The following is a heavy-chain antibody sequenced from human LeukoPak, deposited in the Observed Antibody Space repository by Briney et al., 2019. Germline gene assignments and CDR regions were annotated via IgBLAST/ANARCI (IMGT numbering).Heavy chain of an antibody. Sequence: SVKVSCKASGGTFSSYAISWVRQAPGQGLEWMGGIIPIFGTANYAQKFQGRVTITADESTSTAYMELSSLRSEDTAVYYCARAVQGPRSSWYGSWSVRDHYGMDVWGQGTTVTVSS. CDR2: IIPIFGTA. V-gene: IGHV1-69*13. D-gene: IGHD6-13*01. J-gene: IGHJ6*02. CDR3: ARAVQGPRSSWYGSWSVRDHYGMDV. CDR1: GGTFSSYA.